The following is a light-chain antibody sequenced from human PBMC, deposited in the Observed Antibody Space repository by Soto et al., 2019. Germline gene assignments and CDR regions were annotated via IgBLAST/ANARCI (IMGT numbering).Light chain of an antibody. CDR3: QQYGSSPPYT. CDR2: GAS. J-gene: IGKJ2*01. CDR1: QSVSSSY. V-gene: IGKV3-20*01. Sequence: EIVLTQSPGTLSLSPGERATLSCRASQSVSSSYLAWYQQKPGQAPRLLIYGASSRATGIPDRFSGSGSGTDVTLTISRLEPEDFAVYYCQQYGSSPPYTFGQGNKLEIK.